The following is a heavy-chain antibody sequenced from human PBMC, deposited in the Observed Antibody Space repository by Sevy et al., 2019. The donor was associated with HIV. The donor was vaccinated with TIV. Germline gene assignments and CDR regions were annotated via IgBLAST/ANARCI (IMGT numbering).Heavy chain of an antibody. CDR2: ISYDGSNK. CDR3: AKDGCTNGVCYLNYYGMGV. J-gene: IGHJ6*02. CDR1: GFTFSSYG. V-gene: IGHV3-30*18. Sequence: GGSLRLSCAASGFTFSSYGMHWVRQAPGKGLEWVAVISYDGSNKYYADSVKGRFTISRDNSKNTLYLQMNSLRAEDTAVYYCAKDGCTNGVCYLNYYGMGVWGQGTTVTVSS. D-gene: IGHD2-8*01.